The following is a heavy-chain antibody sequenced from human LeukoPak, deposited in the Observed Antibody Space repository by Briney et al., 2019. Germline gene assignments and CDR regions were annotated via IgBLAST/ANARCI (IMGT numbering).Heavy chain of an antibody. CDR1: GGSISSYY. CDR3: ARGDGSSSWSYYYYYYYMDV. CDR2: IYTSGST. J-gene: IGHJ6*03. D-gene: IGHD6-13*01. Sequence: SETLSLTCTVSGGSISSYYWSWIRQPAGKGLEWIGRIYTSGSTNYNPSLKSRVTMSVDTSKNQFSLKLSSVTAADTAVYYCARGDGSSSWSYYYYYYYMDVWGKGTTVTVSS. V-gene: IGHV4-4*07.